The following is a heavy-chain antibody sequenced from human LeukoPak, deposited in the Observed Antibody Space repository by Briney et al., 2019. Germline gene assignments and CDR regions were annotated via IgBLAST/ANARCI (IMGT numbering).Heavy chain of an antibody. Sequence: KASETLSLTCAVYGGSFSGYYWSWIRLPPGKGLEWIGEINHSGSTNYNPSLKSRVTISVDTSKNQFSLKLSSVTAADTAVYYCARARLLYCSGGSCYAAPLDYWGQGTLVTVSS. D-gene: IGHD2-15*01. V-gene: IGHV4-34*01. CDR2: INHSGST. CDR1: GGSFSGYY. J-gene: IGHJ4*02. CDR3: ARARLLYCSGGSCYAAPLDY.